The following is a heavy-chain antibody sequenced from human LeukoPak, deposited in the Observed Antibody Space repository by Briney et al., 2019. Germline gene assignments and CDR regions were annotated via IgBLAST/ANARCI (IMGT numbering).Heavy chain of an antibody. V-gene: IGHV4-59*01. Sequence: SETLSLTCTVSGGSISSYYWSWIRQPPGKGLEWIGYIYYSGSTNYNPSLKSRVTISVDTSKNQFSLKLSSVTAADTAVYYCARSNDSSGYWPYYYYYGMDVWGQGTMVTVSS. D-gene: IGHD3-22*01. CDR1: GGSISSYY. CDR3: ARSNDSSGYWPYYYYYGMDV. J-gene: IGHJ6*02. CDR2: IYYSGST.